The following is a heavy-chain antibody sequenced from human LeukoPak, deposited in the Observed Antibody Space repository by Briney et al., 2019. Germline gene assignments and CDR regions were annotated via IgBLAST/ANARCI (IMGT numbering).Heavy chain of an antibody. Sequence: SVKVSCKASGGTFSSYTISWVRQAPGQGLEGMGRIIPILGIANYAQKLQGRVTITADKSTSTAYMELRSLRSEDTAVYYCAMSSGYCSSTSCSRRAEYFQHWGQGTLVTVSS. V-gene: IGHV1-69*02. D-gene: IGHD2-2*01. CDR3: AMSSGYCSSTSCSRRAEYFQH. CDR1: GGTFSSYT. J-gene: IGHJ1*01. CDR2: IIPILGIA.